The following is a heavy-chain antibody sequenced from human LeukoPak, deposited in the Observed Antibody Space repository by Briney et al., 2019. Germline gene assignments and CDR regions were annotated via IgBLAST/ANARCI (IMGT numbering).Heavy chain of an antibody. Sequence: GGSLRLSCAASGFTFSSYAMSWVRQAPGKGLEWVSAISGSGGSTYYADSVKGRFTISRDNSKNTLYLQMNSLRADDTAVYYCAKAPHVLLWLGDNLPDDWGQGTLVTVSS. J-gene: IGHJ4*02. D-gene: IGHD3-10*01. CDR2: ISGSGGST. CDR1: GFTFSSYA. V-gene: IGHV3-23*01. CDR3: AKAPHVLLWLGDNLPDD.